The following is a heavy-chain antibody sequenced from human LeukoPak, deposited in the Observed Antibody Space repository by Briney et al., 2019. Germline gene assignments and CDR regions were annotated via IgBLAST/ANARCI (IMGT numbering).Heavy chain of an antibody. Sequence: GGSLRLSCAASGFIFSDYEMTWVRQAPGKGLEWVSDISSSAGTIYYADSVKGRFTISRDSAKNSLYLQMNSLRAEDTAIYYCARLYGDYDYWGQGTLVTVS. CDR2: ISSSAGTI. CDR3: ARLYGDYDY. J-gene: IGHJ4*02. V-gene: IGHV3-48*03. CDR1: GFIFSDYE. D-gene: IGHD4-17*01.